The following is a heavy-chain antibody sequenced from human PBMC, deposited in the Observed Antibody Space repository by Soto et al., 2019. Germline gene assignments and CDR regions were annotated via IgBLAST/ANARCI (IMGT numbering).Heavy chain of an antibody. V-gene: IGHV4-59*01. CDR3: ARTSSGLVRGYFDY. CDR1: GGSISSYY. CDR2: IYYSGST. Sequence: QVQLQESGPGLVKPSETLSLTCTVSGGSISSYYWSWIRQPPGKGLEWIGYIYYSGSTNYNPSLTSRVTISVDTSKNQFSLKLSSVTAADTAVYYCARTSSGLVRGYFDYWGQGTLVTVSS. J-gene: IGHJ4*02. D-gene: IGHD6-19*01.